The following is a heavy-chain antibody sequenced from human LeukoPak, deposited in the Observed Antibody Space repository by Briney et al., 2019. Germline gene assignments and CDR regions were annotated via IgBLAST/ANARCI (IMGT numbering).Heavy chain of an antibody. J-gene: IGHJ4*02. CDR2: IYYSGST. Sequence: SETLSLTCAVYGGSFSGYYWSWIRQPPGKGLEWIGYIYYSGSTNYNPSLKSRVTISVDTSKNQFSLKLSSVTAADTAVYYCASMAVSSMDYFDYWGQGTLVTVSS. CDR3: ASMAVSSMDYFDY. D-gene: IGHD6-13*01. V-gene: IGHV4-59*01. CDR1: GGSFSGYY.